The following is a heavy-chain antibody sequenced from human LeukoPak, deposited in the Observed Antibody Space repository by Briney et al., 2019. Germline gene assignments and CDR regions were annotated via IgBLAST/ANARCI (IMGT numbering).Heavy chain of an antibody. D-gene: IGHD3-22*01. J-gene: IGHJ1*01. V-gene: IGHV1-2*06. CDR1: GYTFTGYY. Sequence: ASVKVSCKASGYTFTGYYMHWVRQAPGQGLERMGRINPNSGGTNYAQKFQGRVTMTRDTSISTAYMELSRLRSDDTAVYYCARGYYDSPGEYFQHWGQGTLVTVSS. CDR3: ARGYYDSPGEYFQH. CDR2: INPNSGGT.